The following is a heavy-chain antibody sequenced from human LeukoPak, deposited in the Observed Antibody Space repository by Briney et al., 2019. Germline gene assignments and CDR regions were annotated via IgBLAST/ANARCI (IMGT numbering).Heavy chain of an antibody. Sequence: SETLSLTCAVYGGSFSGYYWSWIRQPPGKGLEWIGEINHSGSTNYNPSLKSRVTISVDTSKNQFSLKLSSVTAADTAVYYCARGRYNPYFDYWGQGTLVTVSS. J-gene: IGHJ4*02. D-gene: IGHD2-2*02. CDR1: GGSFSGYY. CDR3: ARGRYNPYFDY. CDR2: INHSGST. V-gene: IGHV4-34*01.